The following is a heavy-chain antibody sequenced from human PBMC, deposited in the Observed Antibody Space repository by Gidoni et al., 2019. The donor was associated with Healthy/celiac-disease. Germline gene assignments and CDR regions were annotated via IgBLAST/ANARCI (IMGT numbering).Heavy chain of an antibody. CDR2: IYYSGST. CDR1: GGSISSSSYY. J-gene: IGHJ4*02. D-gene: IGHD6-19*01. Sequence: QLQLQESGPGLVKPSETLSLTCTVSGGSISSSSYYWGWIRQPPGKGLEWIGSIYYSGSTYYNPSLKSRVTISVDTSKNQFSLKLSSVTAADTAVYYCASELSSIAVAGTFDYWGQGTLVTVSS. CDR3: ASELSSIAVAGTFDY. V-gene: IGHV4-39*01.